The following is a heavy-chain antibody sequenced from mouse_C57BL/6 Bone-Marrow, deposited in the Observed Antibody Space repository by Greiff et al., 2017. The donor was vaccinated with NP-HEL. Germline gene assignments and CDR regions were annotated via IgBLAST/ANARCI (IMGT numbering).Heavy chain of an antibody. CDR2: IWSGGST. CDR3: ARHYYGSFPYYDAMDY. Sequence: VQLQQSGPGLVQPSQSLSITCTVSGFSLTSYGVHWVRQSPGKGLEWLGVIWSGGSTDYNAAFISRLSISKDNSKSQVFFKMNSLQADDTAIYYSARHYYGSFPYYDAMDYWGQGTSVTVSS. D-gene: IGHD1-1*01. J-gene: IGHJ4*01. V-gene: IGHV2-2*01. CDR1: GFSLTSYG.